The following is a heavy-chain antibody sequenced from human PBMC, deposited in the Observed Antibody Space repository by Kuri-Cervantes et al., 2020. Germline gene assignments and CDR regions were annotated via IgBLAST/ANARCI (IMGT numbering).Heavy chain of an antibody. D-gene: IGHD3-3*01. J-gene: IGHJ4*02. CDR2: ISYDGSNK. Sequence: GESLKISCAASGFTFSSYGMHWVRQAPGKGLEWVAVISYDGSNKYYADSVKGRFPISRDNSKNTLYLQMNSLRAEDTAVYYCARLDIFWSGYSLPDDYWGQGALVTVSS. V-gene: IGHV3-30*03. CDR3: ARLDIFWSGYSLPDDY. CDR1: GFTFSSYG.